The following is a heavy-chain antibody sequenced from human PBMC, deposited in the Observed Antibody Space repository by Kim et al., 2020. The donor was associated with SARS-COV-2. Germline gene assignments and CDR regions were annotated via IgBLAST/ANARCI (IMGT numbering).Heavy chain of an antibody. CDR3: ASALGH. V-gene: IGHV4-4*07. Sequence: LETLSLTCTVSGDSLSSDYWSWNRQPAGKGLEWIGRIYTSVRTNYNPSLQSRVTMSVDMSKNQFSLKLSSVTAADTAVYYCASALGHWGQGTLVTVSS. CDR2: IYTSVRT. D-gene: IGHD3-16*02. J-gene: IGHJ4*02. CDR1: GDSLSSDY.